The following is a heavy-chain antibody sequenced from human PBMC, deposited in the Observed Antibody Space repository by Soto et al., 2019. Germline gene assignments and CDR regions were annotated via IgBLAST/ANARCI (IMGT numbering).Heavy chain of an antibody. J-gene: IGHJ4*02. CDR3: AKERMEQYQLLPFFDY. D-gene: IGHD2-2*01. V-gene: IGHV3-30*18. Sequence: GGSLRLSCAASGFSFSSYGMHWLRQAAGKGLEWVAVISYDASNKYYADSVRGRFTISRDNSKNTLYLQMNSLRPEDTAVFYCAKERMEQYQLLPFFDYWGQGTLVTVS. CDR2: ISYDASNK. CDR1: GFSFSSYG.